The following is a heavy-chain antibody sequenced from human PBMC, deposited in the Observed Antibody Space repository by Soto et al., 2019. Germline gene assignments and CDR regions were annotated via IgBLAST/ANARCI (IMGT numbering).Heavy chain of an antibody. CDR1: GGSISSYY. CDR3: ARVAYDFWSGWAGAGYYYYMDV. CDR2: MYYSGST. Sequence: QVQLQESGPGLVKPSETLSLTCTVSGGSISSYYWSWIRQPPGKGLEWIGYMYYSGSTNYNPSLKSRVTISVDTSKNQFSLKLSSVTAADTAVYFCARVAYDFWSGWAGAGYYYYMDVWGKGTTVTVSS. J-gene: IGHJ6*03. D-gene: IGHD3-3*01. V-gene: IGHV4-59*01.